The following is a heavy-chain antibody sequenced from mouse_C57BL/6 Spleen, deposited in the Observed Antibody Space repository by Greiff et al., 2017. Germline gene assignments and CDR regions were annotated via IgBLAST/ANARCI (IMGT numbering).Heavy chain of an antibody. J-gene: IGHJ1*03. CDR2: IDPSDSYT. CDR1: GYTFTSYW. Sequence: QVQLQQPGAELVMPGASVKLSCKASGYTFTSYWMHWVKQRPGQGLEWIGEIDPSDSYTNYNQKFKGKSTLTVDKSSSTAYMQLSILTSEDSAVYYCARPIYYYGSSFFDVWGTGTTVTVSS. CDR3: ARPIYYYGSSFFDV. D-gene: IGHD1-1*01. V-gene: IGHV1-69*01.